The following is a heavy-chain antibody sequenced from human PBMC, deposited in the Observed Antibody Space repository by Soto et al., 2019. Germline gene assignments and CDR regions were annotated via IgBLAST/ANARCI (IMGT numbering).Heavy chain of an antibody. CDR1: GYTFTSYA. Sequence: ASVKVSCKASGYTFTSYATHWVRQARGQRLEWMGWINAGNGNTKYSQKFQGRVTITRDTSASTAYMELSRLRSEDTAVYYCARDQSSSWYFDYWGQGTLVTVSS. V-gene: IGHV1-3*01. CDR2: INAGNGNT. CDR3: ARDQSSSWYFDY. J-gene: IGHJ4*02. D-gene: IGHD6-13*01.